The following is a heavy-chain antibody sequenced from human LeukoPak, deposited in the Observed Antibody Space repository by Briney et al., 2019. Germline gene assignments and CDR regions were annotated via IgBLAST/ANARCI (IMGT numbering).Heavy chain of an antibody. CDR1: GYSFTSYC. D-gene: IGHD3-10*01. CDR2: ISAYNGNT. V-gene: IGHV1-18*04. Sequence: GESLKISCKVSGYSFTSYCIGWVRQAPGQGLEWMGWISAYNGNTNYAQKLQGRVTMTTDTSTSTAYMELRSLRSDDTAVYYCARSGSGRYYYMDVWGKGTTVTVSS. CDR3: ARSGSGRYYYMDV. J-gene: IGHJ6*03.